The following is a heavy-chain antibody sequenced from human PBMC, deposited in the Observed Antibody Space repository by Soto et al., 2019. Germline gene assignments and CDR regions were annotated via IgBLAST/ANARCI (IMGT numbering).Heavy chain of an antibody. CDR3: ARSGNYFDY. V-gene: IGHV3-48*03. J-gene: IGHJ4*02. Sequence: GGSLRLSCAASGFTFSSYEMNWVRQAPGKGLEWVSYISSSGSTIYYADSVKGRFTISRDNAKNSLYLQMTSLRAEDTAVYYCARSGNYFDYWGQGTLVTVSS. CDR1: GFTFSSYE. CDR2: ISSSGSTI.